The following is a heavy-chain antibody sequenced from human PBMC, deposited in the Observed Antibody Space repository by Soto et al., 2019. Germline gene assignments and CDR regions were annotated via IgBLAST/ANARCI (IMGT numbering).Heavy chain of an antibody. V-gene: IGHV3-23*01. D-gene: IGHD3-10*01. CDR2: ISGSGGNT. CDR3: ANPLTPLLWFGELLPFHY. CDR1: GFTFSSYA. Sequence: EVQLLESGGGLVQPGGSLRLSCAASGFTFSSYAMSWVRQAPGKGLEWVSAISGSGGNTYYADSVKGRFTISRDNSKNSLYLQMNSMRAEDTAVYYCANPLTPLLWFGELLPFHYWGQGTLVTVSS. J-gene: IGHJ4*02.